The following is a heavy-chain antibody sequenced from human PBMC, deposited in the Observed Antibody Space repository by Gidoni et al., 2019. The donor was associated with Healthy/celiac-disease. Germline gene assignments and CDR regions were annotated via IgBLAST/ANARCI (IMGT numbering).Heavy chain of an antibody. CDR2: ISYDGSNK. CDR3: AKGDCISTSCPELDY. D-gene: IGHD2-2*01. V-gene: IGHV3-30*18. J-gene: IGHJ4*02. CDR1: GFTFSRYG. Sequence: QLVESGGGVVQPGRSMRLSFAASGFTFSRYGMHWVRQAPGKGLEWVAVISYDGSNKYYADSVKGRCTISRDNSKNTLYLQMNSLRAEDTAVYYCAKGDCISTSCPELDYWGQGTLVTVSS.